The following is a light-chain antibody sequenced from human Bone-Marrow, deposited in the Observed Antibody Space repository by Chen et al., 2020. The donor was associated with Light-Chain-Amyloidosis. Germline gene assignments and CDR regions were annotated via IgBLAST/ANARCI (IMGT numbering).Light chain of an antibody. CDR3: QSYQGSSQVV. Sequence: FMLTQPHSVSESPGKTVIISCTRSSGSISTNYVQWYQQRPGRSPTTVIYEDDQRPSGVPDRFSGSIDRSSNSATLTISGLKTADEADYYCQSYQGSSQVVFGGGTKLTVL. CDR2: EDD. V-gene: IGLV6-57*01. CDR1: SGSISTNY. J-gene: IGLJ3*02.